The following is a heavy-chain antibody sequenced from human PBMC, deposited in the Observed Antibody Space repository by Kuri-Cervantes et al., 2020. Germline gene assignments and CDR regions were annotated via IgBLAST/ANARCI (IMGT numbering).Heavy chain of an antibody. V-gene: IGHV5-51*01. CDR3: ATIYGDPLDY. J-gene: IGHJ4*02. Sequence: KVSCKGSGYSFTSYWIGWVRQMPGKGLEWMGIIYPGDSDTRYSPSFQGQFTIPADKSISTAYLQWSSLKASDTAMYYCATIYGDPLDYWGQGTLVTVSS. CDR1: GYSFTSYW. D-gene: IGHD4-17*01. CDR2: IYPGDSDT.